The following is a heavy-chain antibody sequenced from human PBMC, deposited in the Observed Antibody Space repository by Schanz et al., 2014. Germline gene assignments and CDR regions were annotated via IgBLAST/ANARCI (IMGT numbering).Heavy chain of an antibody. CDR1: GFTLSSYA. Sequence: VQLVESGGGLVKPGESLRLSCAAYGFTLSSYAMHWVRQAPGKGLEWVAVIWNNGVTKYYADSVRGRFTISRDRFQNTLYLRMSSLRAEDTAVYYCARPRFDYGEVDYWGQGTLVTVSS. CDR2: IWNNGVTK. D-gene: IGHD4-17*01. V-gene: IGHV3-33*08. CDR3: ARPRFDYGEVDY. J-gene: IGHJ4*02.